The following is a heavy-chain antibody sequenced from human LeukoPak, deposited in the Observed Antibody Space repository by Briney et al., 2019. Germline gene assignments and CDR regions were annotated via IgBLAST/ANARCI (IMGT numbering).Heavy chain of an antibody. V-gene: IGHV4-34*01. CDR2: INHSGST. D-gene: IGHD6-19*01. CDR3: ARGVAVAGTGTSWFDP. J-gene: IGHJ5*02. Sequence: PSETLSLTCAVYGGSFSGYYWSWIRQPPGKGLEWNGEINHSGSTNYNPSLKSRVTISVDTSKNQFSLKLSSVTAADTAVYYCARGVAVAGTGTSWFDPWGQGTLVTVSS. CDR1: GGSFSGYY.